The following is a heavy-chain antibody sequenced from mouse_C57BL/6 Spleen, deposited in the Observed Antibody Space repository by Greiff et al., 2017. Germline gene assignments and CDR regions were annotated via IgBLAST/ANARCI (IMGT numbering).Heavy chain of an antibody. D-gene: IGHD1-1*01. CDR2: IDPSDSEN. CDR1: GYTFTSYW. V-gene: IGHV1-52*01. J-gene: IGHJ2*01. Sequence: QVQLQQPGAELVRPGSSVKLSCKASGYTFTSYWMHWVKQRPIQGLEWIGNIDPSDSENHYNQKFKDKATLTVDKSSSTAYMQLSSLTSEDSAVYYCARLDYGSPNYFDYWGQGTTLTVSS. CDR3: ARLDYGSPNYFDY.